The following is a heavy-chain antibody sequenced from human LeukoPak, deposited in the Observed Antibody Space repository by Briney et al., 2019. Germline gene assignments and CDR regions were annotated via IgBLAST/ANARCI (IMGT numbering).Heavy chain of an antibody. CDR2: ISGSGGST. CDR3: AKHGKSKEQWLDGSDY. CDR1: GFTFSSYA. V-gene: IGHV3-23*01. D-gene: IGHD6-19*01. J-gene: IGHJ4*02. Sequence: GGSLRLSCAASGFTFSSYAMSWVRQAPGKGLEWVSAISGSGGSTYYADSVKGRFTISRDNSKNTLYLQMNSLRAEDTAVYYCAKHGKSKEQWLDGSDYWGQGTLVTVSS.